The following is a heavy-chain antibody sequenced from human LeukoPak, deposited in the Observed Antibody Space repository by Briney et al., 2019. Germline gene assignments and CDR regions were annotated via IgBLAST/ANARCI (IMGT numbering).Heavy chain of an antibody. CDR3: AREARFFLGFDP. J-gene: IGHJ5*02. CDR1: EGTFSSYA. CDR2: IIPIFGTA. Sequence: ASVKVSCKASEGTFSSYAISWVRQAPGQGLEWMGGIIPIFGTANYAQKFQGRVTITTDESTSTAYMELSSLRSEDTAVYYCAREARFFLGFDPWGQGTLVTVSS. V-gene: IGHV1-69*05. D-gene: IGHD3-3*01.